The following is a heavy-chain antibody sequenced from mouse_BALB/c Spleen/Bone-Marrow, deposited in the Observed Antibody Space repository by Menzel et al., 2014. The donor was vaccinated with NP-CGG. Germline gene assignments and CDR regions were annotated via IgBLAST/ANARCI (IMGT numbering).Heavy chain of an antibody. CDR2: IYPGSGST. J-gene: IGHJ4*01. Sequence: VQLQQSGPELVKPGASVKMSCKASGYTFTDYVISWVKPRTGQGLEWIGEIYPGSGSTYYNEKFKGKATLTADKSSNTAYMQLSSLTSEDSAVYFCARGLGLPFYAMDYWGQGTSVTVSS. V-gene: IGHV1-77*01. D-gene: IGHD3-1*01. CDR3: ARGLGLPFYAMDY. CDR1: GYTFTDYV.